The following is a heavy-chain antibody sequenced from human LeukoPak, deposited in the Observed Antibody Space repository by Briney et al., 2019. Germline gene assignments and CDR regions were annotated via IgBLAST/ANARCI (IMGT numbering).Heavy chain of an antibody. J-gene: IGHJ2*01. Sequence: SETLSLTCDVSGGSLSGYNWFWIRQAPGKGLEWIGKINHSGRTNYNPSLKSRVTISVDTSKNQFSLKLSSVTAADTAVYYCARARRWYFDLWGRGTLVTVSS. V-gene: IGHV4-34*01. CDR3: ARARRWYFDL. CDR1: GGSLSGYN. CDR2: INHSGRT.